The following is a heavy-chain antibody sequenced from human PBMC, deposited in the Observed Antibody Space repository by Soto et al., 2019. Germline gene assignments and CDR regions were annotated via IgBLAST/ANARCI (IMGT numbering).Heavy chain of an antibody. CDR1: GYTFTSYD. Sequence: ASVKVSCKASGYTFTSYDINWVRQATGQGLEWMGWMNPNSGNTGYAQKFQGRVTMTRNTSISTAYMELSSLRSEDTAVYYCARVGEFGYLWFGPPHHDAFDIWGQGTMVTVSS. CDR3: ARVGEFGYLWFGPPHHDAFDI. V-gene: IGHV1-8*01. CDR2: MNPNSGNT. D-gene: IGHD3-10*01. J-gene: IGHJ3*02.